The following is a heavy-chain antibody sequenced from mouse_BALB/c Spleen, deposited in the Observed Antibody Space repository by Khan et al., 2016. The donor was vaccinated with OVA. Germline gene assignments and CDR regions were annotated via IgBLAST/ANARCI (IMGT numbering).Heavy chain of an antibody. CDR3: DTLYGNPFAF. Sequence: EVQLQESGAELVKPGASVKLPCSASGFNIKDTYIHWMKQRPEQGLEWIGRIDPPNDDSKYGPKFQAKATLTADTSSNTAYLQLSSLTSEDTAVYYCDTLYGNPFAFWGQGTLVSVSA. V-gene: IGHV14-3*02. CDR1: GFNIKDTY. D-gene: IGHD2-1*01. CDR2: IDPPNDDS. J-gene: IGHJ3*01.